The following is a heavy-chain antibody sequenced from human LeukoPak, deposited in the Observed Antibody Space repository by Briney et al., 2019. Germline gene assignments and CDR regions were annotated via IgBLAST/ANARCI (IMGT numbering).Heavy chain of an antibody. D-gene: IGHD3-10*01. CDR2: IDDSGNT. V-gene: IGHV4-61*05. CDR3: ARSDYHNSGSHTVLDAFDI. CDR1: GGSISSSSYF. Sequence: PSETLSLTCTVSGGSISSSSYFWGWIRQSPEKGLEWIGYIDDSGNTNYNPSLKSQVTISVDKSKNQFSLKLSFVTAADTAMYYCARSDYHNSGSHTVLDAFDIWGQGTRVTVSP. J-gene: IGHJ3*02.